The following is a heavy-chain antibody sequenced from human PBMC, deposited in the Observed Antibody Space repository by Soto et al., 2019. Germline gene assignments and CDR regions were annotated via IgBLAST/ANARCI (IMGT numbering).Heavy chain of an antibody. CDR2: IKQDGSEK. CDR1: GFTFSSYW. Sequence: GSLRLSCAASGFTFSSYWMSWVRQAPGKGLEWVANIKQDGSEKYYVDSVKGRFTISRDNAKNSLYLQMNSLRAEDTAVYYCARDTDHCSSTSCYAGPIDYWGQGTLVTVSS. V-gene: IGHV3-7*01. D-gene: IGHD2-2*01. J-gene: IGHJ4*02. CDR3: ARDTDHCSSTSCYAGPIDY.